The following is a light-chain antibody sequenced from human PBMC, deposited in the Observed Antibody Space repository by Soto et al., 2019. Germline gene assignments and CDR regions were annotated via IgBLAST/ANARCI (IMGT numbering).Light chain of an antibody. V-gene: IGKV1-39*01. CDR3: QQSYSIPWT. CDR1: QSISTY. J-gene: IGKJ1*01. CDR2: DAS. Sequence: DIQMTQSPYSLSASVGDRVTITCRASQSISTYLNWYQRKPGKAPNLLIYDASSLQGGVPSRFSGSGSGTDFSLTISSLQAEDFAPYYCQQSYSIPWTFGQGTKVDTK.